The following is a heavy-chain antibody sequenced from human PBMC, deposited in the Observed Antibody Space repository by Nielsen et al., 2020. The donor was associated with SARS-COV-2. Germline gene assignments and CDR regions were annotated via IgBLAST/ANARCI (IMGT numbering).Heavy chain of an antibody. CDR3: ARGSHDSNFYSQYFDH. CDR2: ISGSGTST. V-gene: IGHV3-23*01. J-gene: IGHJ4*02. Sequence: GESLKISCAASGFTFDDYAMAWVRQAPGKGLECVSIISGSGTSTNYADSVKGRFIVSRDYSKNEVYLQLSSLRVDDTATYYCARGSHDSNFYSQYFDHWGQGVLVTVSS. D-gene: IGHD3-22*01. CDR1: GFTFDDYA.